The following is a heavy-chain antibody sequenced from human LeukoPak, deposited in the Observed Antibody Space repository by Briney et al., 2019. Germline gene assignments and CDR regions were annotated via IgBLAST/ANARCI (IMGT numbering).Heavy chain of an antibody. J-gene: IGHJ4*02. CDR3: ARGPVTVVTPNYFDY. CDR1: GGSISSGGYS. V-gene: IGHV4-30-2*01. Sequence: RPSETLSLTCAVSGGSISSGGYSWSWIRQPPGKGLKWIGYIYHSGSTYYNPSLKSRVTISVDRSKNQFSLKLSSVTAADTAVYYCARGPVTVVTPNYFDYWGQGTLVTVSS. D-gene: IGHD4-23*01. CDR2: IYHSGST.